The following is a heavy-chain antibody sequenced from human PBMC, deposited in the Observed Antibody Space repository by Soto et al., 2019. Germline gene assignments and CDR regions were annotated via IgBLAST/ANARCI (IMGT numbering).Heavy chain of an antibody. CDR3: ARGYCSGGSCYSTDYNWFDP. D-gene: IGHD2-15*01. V-gene: IGHV4-30-4*01. J-gene: IGHJ5*02. CDR2: IYYSGST. CDR1: GGSISSGDYY. Sequence: KTSETLSLTCTVSGGSISSGDYYWSWIRQPPGKGLEWIGYIYYSGSTYYNPSLKSRVTISVDTSKNQFPLKLSSVTAADTAVYYCARGYCSGGSCYSTDYNWFDPWGQGTLVTVSS.